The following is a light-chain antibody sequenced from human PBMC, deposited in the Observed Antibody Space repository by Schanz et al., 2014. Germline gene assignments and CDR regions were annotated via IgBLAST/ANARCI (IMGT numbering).Light chain of an antibody. CDR2: KVT. J-gene: IGLJ3*02. CDR3: SSFTSSSTWV. CDR1: SSDVGGYNF. V-gene: IGLV2-8*01. Sequence: QSALTQPPSASGSPGQSVTISCTGTSSDVGGYNFVSWYQQIPGKAPKLMIYKVTQRPSGVPDRFSGSKSGNTASLTISGLQAEDEADYYCSSFTSSSTWVFGGGTKLTVL.